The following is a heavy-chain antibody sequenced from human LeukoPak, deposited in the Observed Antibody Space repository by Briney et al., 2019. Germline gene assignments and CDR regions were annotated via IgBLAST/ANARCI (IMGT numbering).Heavy chain of an antibody. J-gene: IGHJ6*02. CDR1: GGTFSSYA. D-gene: IGHD3-3*01. Sequence: SVKVSCKASGGTFSSYAISWVRQAPGQGLEWMGRIIPILGIANYAQKFQGRATITADKSTSTAYMELSSLRSEDTAVYYCARETDDFWSGYGPRYLSCGMDVWGQGTTVTVSS. CDR3: ARETDDFWSGYGPRYLSCGMDV. CDR2: IIPILGIA. V-gene: IGHV1-69*04.